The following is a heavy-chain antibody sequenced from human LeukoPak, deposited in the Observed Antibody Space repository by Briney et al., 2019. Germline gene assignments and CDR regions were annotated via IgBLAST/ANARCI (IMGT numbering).Heavy chain of an antibody. CDR1: GFTFSSYA. J-gene: IGHJ4*02. CDR2: ISYDGSNK. CDR3: ARDFPARDSSGYPQY. Sequence: GGSLRLSCAASGFTFSSYAMHWVRQAPGKGLEWVAVISYDGSNKYYADSVKGRFTISRDNSKNTLYLQMNSLRAEDTAVCYCARDFPARDSSGYPQYWGQGTLVTVSS. D-gene: IGHD3-22*01. V-gene: IGHV3-30*04.